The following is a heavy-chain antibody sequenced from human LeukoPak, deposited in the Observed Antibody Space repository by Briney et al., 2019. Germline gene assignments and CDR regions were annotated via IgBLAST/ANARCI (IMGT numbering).Heavy chain of an antibody. J-gene: IGHJ5*02. Sequence: SETLSLTCTVSGGSISGYFWSWIRQPPGKGLEWIGYIHASGSTNYNPSLKSRVTISVDTSKNQFSLRLNSVTAADTAVYYCARSRAFNSGAFDPWGQGSLVTVSS. D-gene: IGHD1-26*01. CDR1: GGSISGYF. CDR2: IHASGST. V-gene: IGHV4-59*01. CDR3: ARSRAFNSGAFDP.